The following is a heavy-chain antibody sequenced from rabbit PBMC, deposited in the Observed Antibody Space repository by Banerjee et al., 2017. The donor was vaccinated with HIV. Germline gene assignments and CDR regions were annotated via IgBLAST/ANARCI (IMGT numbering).Heavy chain of an antibody. V-gene: IGHV1S45*01. CDR1: GFSFSSGYD. CDR3: ARDLAGVVGWNFGL. CDR2: IYTGSYGSP. J-gene: IGHJ4*01. D-gene: IGHD4-1*01. Sequence: QEQVVESGGGLVTLGGSLTLTCKASGFSFSSGYDMCWVRQAPGKGLEWIACIYTGSYGSPYYASWAEGRFIISKTSSTTATLQMTSLTAADTATYFCARDLAGVVGWNFGLWGQGTLVTVS.